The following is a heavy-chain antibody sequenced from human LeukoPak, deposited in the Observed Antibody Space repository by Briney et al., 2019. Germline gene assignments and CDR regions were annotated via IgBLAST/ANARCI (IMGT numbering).Heavy chain of an antibody. D-gene: IGHD3-10*01. J-gene: IGHJ4*02. Sequence: GGSLRLSCAVSGITLSNYGMSWVRQAPGKGLEWVAGISGSGGATNYADSVKGRFTISRDHPKNTLYLQMNSLRVEDTAVYFCAKRGVVVRVILVGFHKEAYYFDSWGQGALVTVSS. V-gene: IGHV3-23*01. CDR2: ISGSGGAT. CDR3: AKRGVVVRVILVGFHKEAYYFDS. CDR1: GITLSNYG.